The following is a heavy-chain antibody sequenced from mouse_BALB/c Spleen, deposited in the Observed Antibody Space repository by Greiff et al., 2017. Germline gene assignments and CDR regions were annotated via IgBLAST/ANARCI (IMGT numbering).Heavy chain of an antibody. D-gene: IGHD2-3*01. V-gene: IGHV2-9*02. CDR2: IWAGGST. Sequence: VKLMESGPGLVAPSQSLSITCTVSGFSLTSYGVHWVRQPPGKGLEWLGVIWAGGSTNYNSALMSRLSISKDNSKSQVFLKMNSLQTDDTAMYYCARDMRLGAMDYWGQGTSVTVSS. J-gene: IGHJ4*01. CDR1: GFSLTSYG. CDR3: ARDMRLGAMDY.